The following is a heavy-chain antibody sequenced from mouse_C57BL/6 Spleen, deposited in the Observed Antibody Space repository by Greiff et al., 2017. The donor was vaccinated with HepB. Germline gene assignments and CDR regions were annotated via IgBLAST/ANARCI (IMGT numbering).Heavy chain of an antibody. CDR3: ARGSSGHLDY. V-gene: IGHV5-17*01. CDR2: ISSGSSTI. J-gene: IGHJ2*01. CDR1: GFTFSDYG. Sequence: EVKVVESGGGLVKPGGSLKLSCAASGFTFSDYGMHWVRQAPEKGLEWVAYISSGSSTIYYADTVKGRFTISRDNAKNTLFLQMTSLRSEDTAMYYCARGSSGHLDYWGQGTTLTVSS. D-gene: IGHD3-2*02.